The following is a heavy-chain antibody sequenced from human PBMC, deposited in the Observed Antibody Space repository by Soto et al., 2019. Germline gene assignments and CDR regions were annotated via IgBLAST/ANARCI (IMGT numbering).Heavy chain of an antibody. Sequence: HPGGSLRLSCAASGFTFSSSWMHWVRQPPGKGLVWVSRINSDGSTTNYADSVKGRFTISRDNAKNTLYLQMNSLRAEDTAVYYCARGPNGWYGYDYWGQGTLVIVSS. CDR1: GFTFSSSW. J-gene: IGHJ4*02. V-gene: IGHV3-74*01. CDR2: INSDGSTT. D-gene: IGHD6-19*01. CDR3: ARGPNGWYGYDY.